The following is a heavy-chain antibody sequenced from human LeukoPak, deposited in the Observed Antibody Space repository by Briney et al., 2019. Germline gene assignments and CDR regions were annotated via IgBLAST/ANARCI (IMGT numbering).Heavy chain of an antibody. V-gene: IGHV3-48*01. Sequence: GGSLRLSCAASGFTFSSYAMHWVRQAPGKGLEWVSYISSSSSTIYYADSVKGRFTISRDNAKNSLYLQMNSLRAEDTAVYYCARDMGIDYWGQGTLVTVSS. CDR2: ISSSSSTI. CDR3: ARDMGIDY. D-gene: IGHD1-26*01. J-gene: IGHJ4*02. CDR1: GFTFSSYA.